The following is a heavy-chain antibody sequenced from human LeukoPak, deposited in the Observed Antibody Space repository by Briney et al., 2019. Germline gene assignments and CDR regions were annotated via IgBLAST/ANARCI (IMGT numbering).Heavy chain of an antibody. D-gene: IGHD2-15*01. CDR3: ARKGGYSRYWFDP. Sequence: GASVKVSCKASGYTFPSYGIQWVRPAPGQGLEWRGWINTYTGNTNYAQKLQGKVTITTATPTTTAYMERSSLRSDDTAGYYCARKGGYSRYWFDPWGQGTLVTVSS. V-gene: IGHV1-18*01. CDR2: INTYTGNT. CDR1: GYTFPSYG. J-gene: IGHJ5*02.